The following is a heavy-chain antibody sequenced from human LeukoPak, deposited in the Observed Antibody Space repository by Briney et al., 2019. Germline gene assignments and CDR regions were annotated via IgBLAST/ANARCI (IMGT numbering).Heavy chain of an antibody. D-gene: IGHD3-3*01. J-gene: IGHJ5*02. CDR1: GYTFTSYA. CDR2: INTNTGNP. Sequence: GASVKVSCKASGYTFTSYAMNWVRQAPGQGLEWMGWINTNTGNPTYAQGFTGRFVFSLDTSVSTAYLQISSLKAEDTAVYYCAVTYDFPTFNWFDPWGQGTLVTVSS. CDR3: AVTYDFPTFNWFDP. V-gene: IGHV7-4-1*02.